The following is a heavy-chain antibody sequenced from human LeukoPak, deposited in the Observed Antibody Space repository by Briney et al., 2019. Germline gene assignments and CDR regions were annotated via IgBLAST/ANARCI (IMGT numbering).Heavy chain of an antibody. Sequence: SETLSLTCTVSGGSISSYYWSWIRQPPGKGLEWIGYIYYSGSTNYNPSLKSRVTISVDTSKNQFSLKLSSVTAADTAVYYCARDSTPGIAAADPDYWGQGTLVTVSS. CDR3: ARDSTPGIAAADPDY. V-gene: IGHV4-59*01. J-gene: IGHJ4*02. CDR2: IYYSGST. D-gene: IGHD6-13*01. CDR1: GGSISSYY.